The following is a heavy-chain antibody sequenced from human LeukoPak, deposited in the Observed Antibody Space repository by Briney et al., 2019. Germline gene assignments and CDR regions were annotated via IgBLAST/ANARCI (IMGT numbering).Heavy chain of an antibody. CDR1: GFTFSNCW. D-gene: IGHD2-21*01. Sequence: GGSLRLSCAASGFTFSNCWLGWVRQAPGKGLEWVANINQDGSERYFVDSVRGRFTISRDNAKNSLFLQINSLRAEDTAVYYCARSPPPQARWGYYFDYWGQGTLVTVSS. J-gene: IGHJ4*02. V-gene: IGHV3-7*01. CDR3: ARSPPPQARWGYYFDY. CDR2: INQDGSER.